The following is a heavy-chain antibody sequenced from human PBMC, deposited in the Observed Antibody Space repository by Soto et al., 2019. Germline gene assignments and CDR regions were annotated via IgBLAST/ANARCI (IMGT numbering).Heavy chain of an antibody. CDR2: ISYSGRT. J-gene: IGHJ4*02. Sequence: QVQLQESGPGRVKPSETLSLTCTVSGGSISSYYWSWIRQPPGKGLEWIGYISYSGRTNYSPSLISRVTISSDPSKNQVSLKLSSVTAADTAVYYCARYCSTGTCQGAMSFDSWGQGTLVTVSS. CDR3: ARYCSTGTCQGAMSFDS. V-gene: IGHV4-59*01. D-gene: IGHD2-15*01. CDR1: GGSISSYY.